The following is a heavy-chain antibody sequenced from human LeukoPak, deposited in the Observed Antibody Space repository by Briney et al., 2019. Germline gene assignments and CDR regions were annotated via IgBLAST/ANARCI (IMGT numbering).Heavy chain of an antibody. V-gene: IGHV4-39*07. Sequence: SETLSLTCTVSGGSISSSSYYWGWIRQPPGKGLEWIGSIYYSGSTYYNPSLKSRVTISVDTSKNQFSLKLSSVTGADTAVYYCARRGDGYNSGAFDIWGQGTMVTVSS. J-gene: IGHJ3*02. D-gene: IGHD5-24*01. CDR3: ARRGDGYNSGAFDI. CDR2: IYYSGST. CDR1: GGSISSSSYY.